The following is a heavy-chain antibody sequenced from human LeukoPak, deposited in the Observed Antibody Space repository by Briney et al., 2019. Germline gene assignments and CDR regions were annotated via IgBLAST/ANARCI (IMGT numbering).Heavy chain of an antibody. CDR2: INSDGSEG. CDR1: GFTFSGFW. D-gene: IGHD6-6*01. J-gene: IGHJ3*01. CDR3: ARSSYSSSSSV. Sequence: GGSLRLSGAVSGFTFSGFWMSWSRQAPGKGLEWVASINSDGSEGYYADVVKGRFTISRDNAKNSLYLQINSLRAEDTAVYYCARSSYSSSSSVWGQGTMVTVSS. V-gene: IGHV3-7*03.